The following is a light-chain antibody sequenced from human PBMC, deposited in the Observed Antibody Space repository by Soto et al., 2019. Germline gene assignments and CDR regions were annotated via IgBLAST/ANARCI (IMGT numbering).Light chain of an antibody. Sequence: EIVLTQSPGTLSLSPGERATLSCRASQSVSDMYLDWYQQKPGQAPRLLIYGASRRATGIPERFSGSGAGTDFTLTISRLEVEDFAVYYCQFGTMVWTFGQGTKVEI. J-gene: IGKJ1*01. CDR2: GAS. CDR3: QFGTMVWT. CDR1: QSVSDMY. V-gene: IGKV3-20*01.